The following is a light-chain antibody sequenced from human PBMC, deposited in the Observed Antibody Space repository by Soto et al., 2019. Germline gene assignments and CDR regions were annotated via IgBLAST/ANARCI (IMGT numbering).Light chain of an antibody. Sequence: QSVLTQPASVSGSPGQSITICCTGTSSDVGGYNYVSWYQQHPGKAPKLMIYDVSNRPSGVSNRFSGSKSGNTASLTISGLQAEDDADYYCSSYTSSSTPWVFGTGTKVTFL. CDR2: DVS. J-gene: IGLJ1*01. V-gene: IGLV2-14*01. CDR1: SSDVGGYNY. CDR3: SSYTSSSTPWV.